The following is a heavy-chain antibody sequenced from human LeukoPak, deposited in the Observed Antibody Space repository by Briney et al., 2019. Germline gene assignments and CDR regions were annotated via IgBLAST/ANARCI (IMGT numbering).Heavy chain of an antibody. Sequence: GGSLRLSCAVSGFIFSRYGMHWVRQAPGKELEWVAVIWYDGSKEYYADSVKGRFTISRDNSKNMLFLEINSLRAEDTAQYYCARADETNMDYWGQGTLVIVST. V-gene: IGHV3-33*01. D-gene: IGHD2/OR15-2a*01. CDR1: GFIFSRYG. CDR2: IWYDGSKE. CDR3: ARADETNMDY. J-gene: IGHJ4*02.